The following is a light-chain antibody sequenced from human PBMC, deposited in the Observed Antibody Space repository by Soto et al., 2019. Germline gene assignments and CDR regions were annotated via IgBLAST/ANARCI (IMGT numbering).Light chain of an antibody. CDR3: QQYGSSPILS. J-gene: IGKJ3*01. CDR1: RSVDTDY. CDR2: GAS. V-gene: IGKV3-20*01. Sequence: DIVLTQSPGSLSLSPGERATLSCRASRSVDTDYLAWYQQKLGQAPRLLIFGASNRATGIPDRFTGSGSGTDFTLTISRLETEDFAVYYCQQYGSSPILSFGPGTKVDNK.